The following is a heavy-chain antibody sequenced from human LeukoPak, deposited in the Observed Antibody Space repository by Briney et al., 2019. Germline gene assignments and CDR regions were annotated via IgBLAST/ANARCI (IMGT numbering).Heavy chain of an antibody. CDR1: GGSISSYY. Sequence: SETLSLTCTVSGGSISSYYWSWIRQPAGKGLEWIGRIYTSGSTNYNPSLKRRVTMSVDTSKNQCSLTLSSVTAADTAVYYCARERRLDDPLFYYYYYMDVWGKGTTVTISS. D-gene: IGHD2-2*03. J-gene: IGHJ6*03. CDR3: ARERRLDDPLFYYYYYMDV. V-gene: IGHV4-4*07. CDR2: IYTSGST.